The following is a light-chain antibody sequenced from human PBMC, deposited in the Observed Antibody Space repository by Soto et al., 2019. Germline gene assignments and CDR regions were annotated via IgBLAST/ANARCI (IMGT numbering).Light chain of an antibody. CDR2: WAS. Sequence: DIVMTQSPDSLAVSLGERATINCKSSQSVLYNANNKNYLAWYQQKPRQPPKMLIYWASTRESGVPDRFSGNGAWEKFTATIRHPPAGGVGVYYWPQYYIVPLTFGGGTKVEIK. J-gene: IGKJ4*01. CDR3: PQYYIVPLT. CDR1: QSVLYNANNKNY. V-gene: IGKV4-1*01.